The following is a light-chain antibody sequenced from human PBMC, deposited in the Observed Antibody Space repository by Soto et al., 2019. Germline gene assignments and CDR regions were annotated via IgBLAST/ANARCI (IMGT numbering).Light chain of an antibody. CDR1: QTISSW. V-gene: IGKV1-5*01. CDR2: DAS. J-gene: IGKJ4*01. Sequence: PSFLSASVGDRVTITCRASQTISSWLAWYQQKPGKAPKLLIYDASTRATGFPARFSGSGSGTEFTLTISSLQSEDFAVYYCQQYNNWPLTFGGGTKVDI. CDR3: QQYNNWPLT.